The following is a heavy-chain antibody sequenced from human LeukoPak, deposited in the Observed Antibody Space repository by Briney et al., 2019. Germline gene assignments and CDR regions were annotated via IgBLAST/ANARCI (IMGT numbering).Heavy chain of an antibody. CDR1: GFTFSSYS. Sequence: GGPLRLSCAASGFTFSSYSMNWVRQAPGKGLEWVSSISSSSSYIYYADSVKGRFTISRDNAKNSLYLQMNSLRAEDTAVYYCARASDSKSGDYWGQGTLVTVSS. J-gene: IGHJ4*02. CDR3: ARASDSKSGDY. D-gene: IGHD3-22*01. CDR2: ISSSSSYI. V-gene: IGHV3-21*01.